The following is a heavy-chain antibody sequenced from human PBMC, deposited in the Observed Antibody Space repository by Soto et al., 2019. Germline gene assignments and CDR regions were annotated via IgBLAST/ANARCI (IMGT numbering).Heavy chain of an antibody. CDR3: ARSPGHYNYFDD. J-gene: IGHJ4*02. D-gene: IGHD4-4*01. CDR2: ISGGGDKT. V-gene: IGHV3-23*01. CDR1: GVTFSSYA. Sequence: GGSLRLSCEASGVTFSSYAMSWVRQGPGKGLEWVSAISGGGDKTFYTDSVKGRFTISRDNSKNTLYLQMNSLRAEDTAVYYCARSPGHYNYFDDWGQGTLVTVS.